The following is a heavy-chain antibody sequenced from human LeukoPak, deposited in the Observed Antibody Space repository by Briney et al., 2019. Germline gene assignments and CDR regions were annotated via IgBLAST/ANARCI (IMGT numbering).Heavy chain of an antibody. CDR3: ARHSVTHYYGSCFDY. D-gene: IGHD3-10*01. Sequence: GESLKICSKGAGYSCSSYWSGWVRQMPGKGLEWMGSIYPGECDTRYRPPFHGQVTNSDDQSISTAYLQWRSLKASDTPMYYCARHSVTHYYGSCFDYWGQGTLVTVSS. CDR1: GYSCSSYW. CDR2: IYPGECDT. J-gene: IGHJ4*02. V-gene: IGHV5-51*01.